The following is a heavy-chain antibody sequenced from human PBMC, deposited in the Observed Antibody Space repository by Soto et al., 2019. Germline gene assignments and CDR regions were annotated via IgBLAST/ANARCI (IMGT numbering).Heavy chain of an antibody. V-gene: IGHV4-30-4*01. Sequence: SETLSLTCTVSGGSISSGDYYWSWIRQPPGKGLEWIGYIYYSGSTYYNPSLKSRVTISVDTSKNQFSLKLSSVTAADTAVYYCARVDKITGTTVLWFDPWGQGTLVTVSS. CDR3: ARVDKITGTTVLWFDP. CDR1: GGSISSGDYY. CDR2: IYYSGST. J-gene: IGHJ5*02. D-gene: IGHD1-7*01.